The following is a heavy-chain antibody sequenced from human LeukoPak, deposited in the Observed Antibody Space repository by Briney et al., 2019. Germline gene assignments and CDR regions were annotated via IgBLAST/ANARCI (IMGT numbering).Heavy chain of an antibody. J-gene: IGHJ4*02. Sequence: SETLSLTCTVSGGSVSSGSYYWSWIRQPPGKGLEWIGYIYYSGSTNYNPSLKSRVTISVDTSKNQFSLKLSSVTAADTAVYYCARDRVAAAGSFDDWGEGTLVTVSS. CDR3: ARDRVAAAGSFDD. D-gene: IGHD6-13*01. CDR2: IYYSGST. CDR1: GGSVSSGSYY. V-gene: IGHV4-61*01.